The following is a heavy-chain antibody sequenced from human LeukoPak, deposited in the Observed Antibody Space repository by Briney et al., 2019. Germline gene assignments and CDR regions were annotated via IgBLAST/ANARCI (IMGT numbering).Heavy chain of an antibody. CDR3: GRFARLLDP. V-gene: IGHV3-21*04. CDR2: ITGSGGGT. Sequence: GGSLRLSCAASGFTFSSYGMHWVRQAPGKGLEWVAAITGSGGGTYYGDSAKGRFTISRDNAKNSLYLQMNSLRADDTAVYSCGRFARLLDPWGQGTLVTVSS. J-gene: IGHJ5*02. CDR1: GFTFSSYG.